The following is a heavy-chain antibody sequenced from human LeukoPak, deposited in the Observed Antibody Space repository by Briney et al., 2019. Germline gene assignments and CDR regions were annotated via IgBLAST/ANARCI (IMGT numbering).Heavy chain of an antibody. Sequence: GGSLKLSCAASGFTFISAWTHWVRQAPGTGLVWVSRITDDATTTYADSVRGRFTISRDNAKNILYLQMNSLRAEDTAVYYCVRDRVGPDYWGQGTLVTVSS. D-gene: IGHD1-26*01. CDR3: VRDRVGPDY. V-gene: IGHV3-74*03. CDR2: ITDDATT. J-gene: IGHJ4*02. CDR1: GFTFISAW.